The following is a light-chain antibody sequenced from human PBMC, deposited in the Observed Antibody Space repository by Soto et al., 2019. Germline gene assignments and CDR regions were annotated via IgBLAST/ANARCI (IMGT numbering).Light chain of an antibody. CDR3: GTWDSSLSAGV. CDR2: DNN. V-gene: IGLV1-51*01. J-gene: IGLJ2*01. CDR1: SSNIGNNY. Sequence: QSVLTQPPSVSAAPGQKVNISCSGSSSNIGNNYVSWYQQLPGTAPKLLIYDNNKRPSGISDRFSGSKSGTSATLGITGLQTGDEADYYCGTWDSSLSAGVFGGGTNLTVL.